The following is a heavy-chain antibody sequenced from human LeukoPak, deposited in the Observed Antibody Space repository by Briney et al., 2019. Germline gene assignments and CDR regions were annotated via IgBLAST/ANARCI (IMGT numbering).Heavy chain of an antibody. CDR1: GYTFTSYA. D-gene: IGHD6-19*01. CDR3: ARGGQQWLVRSYDAFDI. CDR2: INTNTGNP. V-gene: IGHV7-4-1*02. Sequence: ASVKVSCKASGYTFTSYAMNCVRQAPGQGLEWMGWINTNTGNPTYAQGFTGRFVFSLDTSVSTAYLQISSLKAEDTAVYYCARGGQQWLVRSYDAFDIWGQGTMVTVSS. J-gene: IGHJ3*02.